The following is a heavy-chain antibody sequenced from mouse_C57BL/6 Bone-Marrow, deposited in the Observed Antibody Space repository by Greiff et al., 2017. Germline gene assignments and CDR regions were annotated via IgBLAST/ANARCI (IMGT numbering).Heavy chain of an antibody. D-gene: IGHD1-1*01. CDR1: GFTFSSYG. CDR3: ARNYGSDWYFDV. V-gene: IGHV5-6*01. Sequence: EVKVVESGGDLVKPGGSLKLSCAASGFTFSSYGMSWVRQTPDKRLEWVATISSGGSYTYYPDSVKGRFTISRDNAKNTLYLQMSSLKSEDTAMYYCARNYGSDWYFDVWGTGTTVTVSS. J-gene: IGHJ1*03. CDR2: ISSGGSYT.